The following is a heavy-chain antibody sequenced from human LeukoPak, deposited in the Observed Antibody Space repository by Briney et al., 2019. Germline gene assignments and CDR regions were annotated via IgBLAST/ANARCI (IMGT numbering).Heavy chain of an antibody. CDR2: IRYDGSNK. Sequence: PSETLSLTCTVSGYSISSGYYWGWIRQAPGKGLEWAAFIRYDGSNKYYADSVKGRFTISRDNSKNTLYLQMNSLRAEDPAVYYCAKDKTLTYGDYRFDPWGQGTLVTVSS. D-gene: IGHD4-17*01. J-gene: IGHJ5*02. CDR3: AKDKTLTYGDYRFDP. CDR1: GYSISSGYY. V-gene: IGHV3-30*02.